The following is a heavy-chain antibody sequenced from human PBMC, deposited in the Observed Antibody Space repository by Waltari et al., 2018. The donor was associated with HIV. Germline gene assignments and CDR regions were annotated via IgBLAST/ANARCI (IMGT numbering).Heavy chain of an antibody. V-gene: IGHV1-18*01. D-gene: IGHD3-10*01. CDR1: GYTFRAYT. CDR3: ARGVSIVRGVMIRGHMDV. J-gene: IGHJ6*02. CDR2: ISGYNGNT. Sequence: VQLVQSGAEMRKPGASVKVPCMASGYTFRAYTTSWVGQAAGQGLEWMGWISGYNGNTNYAQKFQGRVNMTTNTSTSTAHMELRSLRSDDTAVYYCARGVSIVRGVMIRGHMDVWGQGTTVTVSS.